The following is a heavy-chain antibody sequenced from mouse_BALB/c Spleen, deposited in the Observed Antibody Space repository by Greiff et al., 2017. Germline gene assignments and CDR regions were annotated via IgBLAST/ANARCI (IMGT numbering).Heavy chain of an antibody. J-gene: IGHJ4*01. V-gene: IGHV14-3*02. CDR1: GFNIKDTY. CDR3: ATERFYAMDY. Sequence: EVKLQESGAELVKPGASVKLSCTASGFNIKDTYMHWVKQRPEQGLEWIGRIDPANGNTKYDPKFQGKATITADTSSNTAYLQLSSLTSEDTAVYYCATERFYAMDYWGQGTSVTVSS. CDR2: IDPANGNT.